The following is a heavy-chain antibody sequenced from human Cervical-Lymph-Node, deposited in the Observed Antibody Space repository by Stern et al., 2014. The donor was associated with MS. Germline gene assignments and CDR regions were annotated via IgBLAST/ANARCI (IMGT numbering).Heavy chain of an antibody. CDR3: ARDLADYRYYFDS. CDR2: INPATGAT. J-gene: IGHJ4*02. D-gene: IGHD4-11*01. Sequence: QVQLVQSGTDVKKPGASAKVSCEASGYTFSDYYIHWVRQAHGQGLEWMGWINPATGATTYAQNFQGRVTMTRDTSISTAYMILSRLSSDDTAVYFCARDLADYRYYFDSWGPGTLVIVSS. V-gene: IGHV1-2*02. CDR1: GYTFSDYY.